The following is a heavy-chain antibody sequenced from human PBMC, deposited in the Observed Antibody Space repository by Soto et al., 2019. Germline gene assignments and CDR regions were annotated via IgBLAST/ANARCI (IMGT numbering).Heavy chain of an antibody. CDR2: TYYRSKWYN. Sequence: KQSQTLSLTCAISGDSVSSNSAAWNWIRQSPSRGLEWLGRTYYRSKWYNDYAVSVKSRITINPDTSKNQCSLQLNSVTPEDTAVYYCARDLPIYYPVVGATGDAFDIWGQGTMVTVSS. V-gene: IGHV6-1*01. J-gene: IGHJ3*02. CDR3: ARDLPIYYPVVGATGDAFDI. D-gene: IGHD1-26*01. CDR1: GDSVSSNSAA.